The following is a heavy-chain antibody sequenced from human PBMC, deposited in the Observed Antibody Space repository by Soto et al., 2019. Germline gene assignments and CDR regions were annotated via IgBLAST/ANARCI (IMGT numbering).Heavy chain of an antibody. CDR1: EYTFTAYY. V-gene: IGHV1-2*02. Sequence: ASVKVSCKVSEYTFTAYYIHWVRQAPGQGLEWMGWLNPNSGGTDFAQKFQGRVSMTRDTSITTAYMQLHSLTSNDTAIYYCAREKIVGANPFDYWGLGTLVTVYS. D-gene: IGHD1-26*01. CDR2: LNPNSGGT. CDR3: AREKIVGANPFDY. J-gene: IGHJ4*02.